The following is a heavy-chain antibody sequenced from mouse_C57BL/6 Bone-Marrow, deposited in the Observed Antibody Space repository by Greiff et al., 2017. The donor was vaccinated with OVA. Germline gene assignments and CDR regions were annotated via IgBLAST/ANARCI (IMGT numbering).Heavy chain of an antibody. Sequence: QVQLQQSGAELARPGASVKLSCKASGYTFPSYGISWVKQRTGQGLEWIGEIYPRSGNTYYNEKFKGKATLTADKSSSTAYMELRSLTSEDSAVYFCARERAYMVRYFDYWGQGTTLTVSS. CDR3: ARERAYMVRYFDY. CDR1: GYTFPSYG. V-gene: IGHV1-81*01. J-gene: IGHJ2*01. D-gene: IGHD2-2*01. CDR2: IYPRSGNT.